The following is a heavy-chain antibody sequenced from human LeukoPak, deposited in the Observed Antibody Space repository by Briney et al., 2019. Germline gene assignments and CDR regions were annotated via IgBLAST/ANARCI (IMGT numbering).Heavy chain of an antibody. D-gene: IGHD5-12*01. V-gene: IGHV3-66*01. CDR1: GITVSRDY. CDR2: IYSGGSA. CDR3: AISPSVAPLAFDY. Sequence: GGSLRLSCAVSGITVSRDYMSWVRQAPGKGLEWVSLIYSGGSAYYADSVKGRFTISRDSSKNTLDLQMNSLRAEDTAVYYCAISPSVAPLAFDYWGQGTVVTVSS. J-gene: IGHJ4*02.